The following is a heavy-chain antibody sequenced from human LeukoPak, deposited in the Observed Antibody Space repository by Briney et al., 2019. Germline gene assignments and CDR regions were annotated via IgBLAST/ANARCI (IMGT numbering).Heavy chain of an antibody. CDR2: MTPNSGNT. CDR3: ARAPLGYCSSTSCYRVY. V-gene: IGHV1-8*03. J-gene: IGHJ4*02. D-gene: IGHD2-2*02. CDR1: GYTFTTYD. Sequence: ASVKVSCKASGYTFTTYDINWVRQAIGQGLEWMGWMTPNSGNTGYAQKFQGRVTITRNTSISTAYMELSSLRSEDTAVYYCARAPLGYCSSTSCYRVYWGQGTLVTVS.